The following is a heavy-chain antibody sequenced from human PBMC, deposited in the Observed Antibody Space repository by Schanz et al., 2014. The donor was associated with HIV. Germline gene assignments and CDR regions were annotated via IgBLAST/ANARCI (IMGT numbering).Heavy chain of an antibody. CDR1: GGSISSGAYY. CDR2: IYYSGST. Sequence: QVQLQESGPGLVKPSQTLSLTCTVSGGSISSGAYYWSWIRQHPGKGLEWIGYIYYSGSTYYNPSLNSRLTISVDTSKNQFSLKLSSVTAADTAVYYCARLGETSYYDSGGYYWFAPWGQGTLVTVSS. CDR3: ARLGETSYYDSGGYYWFAP. V-gene: IGHV4-31*03. J-gene: IGHJ5*02. D-gene: IGHD3-22*01.